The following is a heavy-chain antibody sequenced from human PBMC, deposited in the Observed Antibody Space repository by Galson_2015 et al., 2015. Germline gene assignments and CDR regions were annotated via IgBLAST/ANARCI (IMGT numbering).Heavy chain of an antibody. CDR1: GYTFTNYA. D-gene: IGHD2-15*01. J-gene: IGHJ4*02. CDR3: ARDTHCSGGTCYFFGY. V-gene: IGHV1-3*04. Sequence: SVKVSCKASGYTFTNYAIHWVRQAPGHRLEWMGWISTGDGNTKFSQKFQGRVTITRDTSASTAYMELSSLTSEDTAVYYCARDTHCSGGTCYFFGYWGQGTLVIVSS. CDR2: ISTGDGNT.